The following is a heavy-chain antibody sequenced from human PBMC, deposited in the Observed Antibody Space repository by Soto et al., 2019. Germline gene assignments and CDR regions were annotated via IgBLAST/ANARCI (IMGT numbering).Heavy chain of an antibody. V-gene: IGHV3-23*01. CDR1: GFTFTSYA. Sequence: GGSLRLSCAASGFTFTSYAMTWVRQAPGKGLEWVSGISGSGDSTFYPDSVKGRFTISRDNSKNTLYLQMNSLRAEDTAVYYCAKVSGDYLDYYYSYMGVWGKGTTVTVSS. CDR2: ISGSGDST. J-gene: IGHJ6*03. CDR3: AKVSGDYLDYYYSYMGV. D-gene: IGHD4-17*01.